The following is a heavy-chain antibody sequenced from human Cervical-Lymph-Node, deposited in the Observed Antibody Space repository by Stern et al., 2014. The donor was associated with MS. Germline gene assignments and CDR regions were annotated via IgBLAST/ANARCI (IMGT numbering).Heavy chain of an antibody. CDR2: ITNVGIT. J-gene: IGHJ4*02. CDR3: ARDTSSPERSDW. CDR1: GFTVSRDY. D-gene: IGHD1-1*01. V-gene: IGHV3-53*01. Sequence: EVQLEESGGGVLQPGGSLRLSCTASGFTVSRDYMTWVRQAPGTGLEWVSRITNVGITFYTDSVKGRFTIARDDSKNTVYLHMTSLRAEDTAMYYCARDTSSPERSDWWGQGTLVTVSS.